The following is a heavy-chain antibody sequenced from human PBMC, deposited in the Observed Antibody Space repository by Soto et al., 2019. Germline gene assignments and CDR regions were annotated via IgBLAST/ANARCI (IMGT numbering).Heavy chain of an antibody. CDR1: GGSFRGYY. J-gene: IGHJ5*02. CDR3: ARYSSGWYLQGGVRCDP. CDR2: INHSGST. Sequence: PTGTLSLTCADYGGSFRGYYCSWIRTPTGKGLEWIGEINHSGSTNYNPSLKSRVTISVDTSKNQFSLKLSSVTAADTAVYYCARYSSGWYLQGGVRCDPWGQGTLVTVAS. V-gene: IGHV4-34*01. D-gene: IGHD6-19*01.